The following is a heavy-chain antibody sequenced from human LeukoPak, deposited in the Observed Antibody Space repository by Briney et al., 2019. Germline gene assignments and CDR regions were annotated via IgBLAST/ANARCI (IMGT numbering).Heavy chain of an antibody. D-gene: IGHD2-2*01. V-gene: IGHV4-4*07. J-gene: IGHJ5*02. CDR2: ISTSGST. CDR3: ARDVVVVPAAVWYNWFDP. CDR1: GGSISSYY. Sequence: SETLSLTCTVSGGSISSYYWSWIRQPAGKGLEWIGRISTSGSTNYNPSLKSRVTMSVDTSKNQFSLKLSSVTAADTAVYYCARDVVVVPAAVWYNWFDPWGQGTLVTVSS.